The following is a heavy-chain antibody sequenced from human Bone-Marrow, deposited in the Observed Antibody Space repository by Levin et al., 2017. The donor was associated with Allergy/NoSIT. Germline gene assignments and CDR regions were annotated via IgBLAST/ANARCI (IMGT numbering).Heavy chain of an antibody. CDR3: ARGHFPYYYYGMDV. CDR2: VSAYSGNT. V-gene: IGHV1-18*01. J-gene: IGHJ6*02. Sequence: TCVRQAPGRGLEWMGWVSAYSGNTNYALNLQDRVTMTTDTATNTAYMELSSLRSDDTAIYYCARGHFPYYYYGMDVWGQGTTVVVSS.